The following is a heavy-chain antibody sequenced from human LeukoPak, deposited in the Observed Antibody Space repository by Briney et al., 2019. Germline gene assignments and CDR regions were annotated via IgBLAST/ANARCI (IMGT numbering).Heavy chain of an antibody. D-gene: IGHD3-10*01. J-gene: IGHJ3*02. V-gene: IGHV1-18*01. CDR2: ISAYNGNT. Sequence: ASVKVSCKASGYTFTNYAMNWVRQAPGQGLEWMGWISAYNGNTELAQKFQGRVTLATDASTSTAYVELRSLASDDTAVYFCARGGSRSRRGDDAFDIWGQGTMVTVSS. CDR1: GYTFTNYA. CDR3: ARGGSRSRRGDDAFDI.